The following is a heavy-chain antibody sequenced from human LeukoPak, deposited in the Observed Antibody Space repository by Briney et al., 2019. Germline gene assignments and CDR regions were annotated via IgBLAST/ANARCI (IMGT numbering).Heavy chain of an antibody. D-gene: IGHD6-13*01. CDR3: ARVGGAEYSSSQPFDY. V-gene: IGHV5-51*01. CDR2: IYPGDSDT. J-gene: IGHJ4*02. Sequence: GESLKISCKGSGYSFPTYWIGWVRQMPGEGLEWMGVIYPGDSDTTYSPSFQGQDTISADKSISTAYLQWSSLKASDTAVYYCARVGGAEYSSSQPFDYWGQGTLVTVSS. CDR1: GYSFPTYW.